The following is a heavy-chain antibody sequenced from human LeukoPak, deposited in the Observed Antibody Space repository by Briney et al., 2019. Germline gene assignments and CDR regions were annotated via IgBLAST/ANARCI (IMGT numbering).Heavy chain of an antibody. CDR2: IYYSGST. Sequence: SGTLSLTCTVSGGSISSYYWSWIRQPPGKGLEWIGYIYYSGSTNYNPSLKSRVTISVDTSKNQFSLKLSSVTAADTAVYYCARVTGSGWPVKVFDYWGQGTLVTVSS. CDR3: ARVTGSGWPVKVFDY. D-gene: IGHD6-19*01. V-gene: IGHV4-59*01. CDR1: GGSISSYY. J-gene: IGHJ4*02.